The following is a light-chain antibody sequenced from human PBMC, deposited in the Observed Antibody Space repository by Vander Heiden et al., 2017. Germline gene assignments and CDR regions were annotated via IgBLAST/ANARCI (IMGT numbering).Light chain of an antibody. J-gene: IGKJ1*01. V-gene: IGKV1-5*03. CDR1: QSISSW. CDR2: KAS. CDR3: QQYNRDASWT. Sequence: DIPMTQSPSTLSASVGHRLTITCRASQSISSWLAWYQKKPGKAPKIRIEKASSLESGVPSRFSGSGSGTEFTLTISSLQADDFATDDCQQYNRDASWTVGQGTKVEIK.